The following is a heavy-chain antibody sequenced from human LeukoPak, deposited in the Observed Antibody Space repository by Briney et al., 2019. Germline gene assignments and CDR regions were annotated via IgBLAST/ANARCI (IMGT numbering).Heavy chain of an antibody. CDR1: GGSISSYY. CDR3: ARGLYSSSPYYYYYYMDV. D-gene: IGHD6-6*01. CDR2: IYYSGST. V-gene: IGHV4-59*01. J-gene: IGHJ6*03. Sequence: PSETLSLTCTVSGGSISSYYWSWIRQPPGKGLEWIGYIYYSGSTNYNPSLKSRVTISVDTSKNQFSLKLSSVTAADTAVYYCARGLYSSSPYYYYYYMDVWGKGTTVTVSS.